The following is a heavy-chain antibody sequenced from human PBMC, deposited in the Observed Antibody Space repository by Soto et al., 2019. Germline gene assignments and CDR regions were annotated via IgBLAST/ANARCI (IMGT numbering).Heavy chain of an antibody. CDR2: IIPILGIA. CDR3: ARDSCSSTSCYWYY. J-gene: IGHJ4*02. D-gene: IGHD2-2*01. Sequence: SGKVSCKASGGTFSSYTISWVRQAPGQGLEWLGRIIPILGIANYAQKFQGRVTITADKSTSTAYMELSSLRSEDTAVYYCARDSCSSTSCYWYYWGQGTLVTVSA. V-gene: IGHV1-69*04. CDR1: GGTFSSYT.